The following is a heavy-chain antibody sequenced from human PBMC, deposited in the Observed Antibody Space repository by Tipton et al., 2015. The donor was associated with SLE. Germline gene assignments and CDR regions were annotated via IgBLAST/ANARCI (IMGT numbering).Heavy chain of an antibody. D-gene: IGHD3-22*01. V-gene: IGHV4-34*01. Sequence: TLSLTCAVYGGSFSGCYWSWIRQPPGKGLEWIGEINHSGSTNYNPSLESRVTISVDTSKNQFSLKLSSVTAADTAVYYCARGGRITMIVTAFDIWGQGTMVTVSS. CDR1: GGSFSGCY. CDR2: INHSGST. CDR3: ARGGRITMIVTAFDI. J-gene: IGHJ3*02.